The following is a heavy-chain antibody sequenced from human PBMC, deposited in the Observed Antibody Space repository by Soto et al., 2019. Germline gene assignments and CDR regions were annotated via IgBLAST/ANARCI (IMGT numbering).Heavy chain of an antibody. CDR2: ISSGGST. V-gene: IGHV3-66*01. J-gene: IGHJ4*02. CDR3: ARSVRGVRVFLDY. D-gene: IGHD3-10*01. CDR1: GFTVSSNY. Sequence: EVQLVESGGGLGQPGGSLRLSCAASGFTVSSNYMSWVRQAPGKGLEWVSVISSGGSTYYADSVKGRFTISRDNSKNTRYLQMNSLRAEDTAVYYCARSVRGVRVFLDYWGQGTLVTVSS.